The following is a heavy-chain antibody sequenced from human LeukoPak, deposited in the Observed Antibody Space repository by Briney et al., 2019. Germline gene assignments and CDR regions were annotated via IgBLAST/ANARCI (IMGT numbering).Heavy chain of an antibody. Sequence: GGSLRLSCAASGFTFSDYYMSWIRQAPGKGLEWVSYISSSSSYTNYADSVKGRFTISRDNAKNSLCLQMNSLRAEDTAVYYCARGSRVWLGELLFDYWGQGTLVTVSS. CDR1: GFTFSDYY. D-gene: IGHD3-10*01. J-gene: IGHJ4*02. CDR2: ISSSSSYT. CDR3: ARGSRVWLGELLFDY. V-gene: IGHV3-11*06.